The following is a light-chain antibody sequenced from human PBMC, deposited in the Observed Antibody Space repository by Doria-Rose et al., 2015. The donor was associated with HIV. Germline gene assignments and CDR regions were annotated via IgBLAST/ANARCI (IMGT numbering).Light chain of an antibody. V-gene: IGKV3-20*01. CDR1: QSFSSTY. J-gene: IGKJ1*01. CDR2: DGS. CDR3: HQYGTSWT. Sequence: EIVLTQSPGTLSLSPGERATLSCKASQSFSSTYLAWYQQKPGQAPSLLIYDGSTRATGIPDRVRDSGSGTDFTLTINRLEPEDFALYYCHQYGTSWTFGQGTKVEI.